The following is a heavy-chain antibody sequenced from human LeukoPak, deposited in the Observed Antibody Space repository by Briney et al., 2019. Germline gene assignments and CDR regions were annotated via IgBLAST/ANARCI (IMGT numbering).Heavy chain of an antibody. CDR3: AITGYSSSWYGGDY. D-gene: IGHD6-13*01. Sequence: SVKVSCKASGGTFSSYAISWVRQAPGQGLEWMGGIIPNFGTANYAQKFQGRVTITTDESTSTAYMELSSLRSEDTAVYYCAITGYSSSWYGGDYWGQGTLVTVSS. V-gene: IGHV1-69*05. J-gene: IGHJ4*02. CDR1: GGTFSSYA. CDR2: IIPNFGTA.